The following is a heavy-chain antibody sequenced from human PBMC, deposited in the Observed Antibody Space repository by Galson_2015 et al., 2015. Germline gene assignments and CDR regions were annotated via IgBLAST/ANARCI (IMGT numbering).Heavy chain of an antibody. V-gene: IGHV1-24*01. J-gene: IGHJ5*02. D-gene: IGHD5-12*01. CDR2: FDPEDGET. CDR3: ATLPAYSGYDYMDA. Sequence: SVKVSCKVSGYTLTELSMHWVRQAPGKGLEWVGGFDPEDGETIYAQKFQGRVTMTEDTSTDTAYMELSSLRSEDTAVYYCATLPAYSGYDYMDAWGQGTLVTVSS. CDR1: GYTLTELS.